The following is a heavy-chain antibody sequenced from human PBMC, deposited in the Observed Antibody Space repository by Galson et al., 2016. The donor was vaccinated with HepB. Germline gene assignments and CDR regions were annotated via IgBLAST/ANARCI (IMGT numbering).Heavy chain of an antibody. V-gene: IGHV1-8*01. CDR1: GYTFTSFD. Sequence: SCKASGYTFTSFDINWVRQAAGRGLEWMAWLTPNSGNTGYAKKFQGRVTVTRSTSSSTAYLELTSLRSEDTAVYYCTRGDYWGQGSLVTVSS. J-gene: IGHJ4*02. CDR2: LTPNSGNT. CDR3: TRGDY.